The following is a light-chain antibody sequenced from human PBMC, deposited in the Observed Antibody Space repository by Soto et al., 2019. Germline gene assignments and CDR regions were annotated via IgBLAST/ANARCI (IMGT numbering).Light chain of an antibody. Sequence: QSALTQPPSASGSPGQSVTISCTGTSSDVGGYNYVSWYQQHPGKVPKHMVYEVNKRPSGVPDRFSGSKSGNTASLTVSGLQAEEEADYYCTSYAGGNNVFGTGTKLTVL. V-gene: IGLV2-8*01. CDR1: SSDVGGYNY. CDR3: TSYAGGNNV. J-gene: IGLJ1*01. CDR2: EVN.